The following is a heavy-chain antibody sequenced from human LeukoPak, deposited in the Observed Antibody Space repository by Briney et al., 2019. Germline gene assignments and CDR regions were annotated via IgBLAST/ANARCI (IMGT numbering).Heavy chain of an antibody. V-gene: IGHV4-59*01. Sequence: SETLSLTCTVSGGSISSYYWSWIRQPPGKGLEWIGYIYYSGSTNYNPSLKSRVTISVDTSKNQFSLKLSSVTAADTAVYYCARAAVVVTAHESYGMDVWGQGTTVTVSS. J-gene: IGHJ6*02. CDR3: ARAAVVVTAHESYGMDV. CDR2: IYYSGST. CDR1: GGSISSYY. D-gene: IGHD2-21*02.